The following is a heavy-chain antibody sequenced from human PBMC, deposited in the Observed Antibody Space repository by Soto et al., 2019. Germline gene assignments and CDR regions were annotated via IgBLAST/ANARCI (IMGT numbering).Heavy chain of an antibody. CDR3: ARGLMVRGVITNYYYYMDV. CDR2: ISAYNGNT. Sequence: ASVKVSCKASGYTFTSYGISWVRQAPGQGLEWMGWISAYNGNTNYAQKLQGRVTMTTDTSTSTAYMELRSLRSDDTTVYYCARGLMVRGVITNYYYYMDVWGKGTTVTVSS. D-gene: IGHD3-10*01. CDR1: GYTFTSYG. V-gene: IGHV1-18*01. J-gene: IGHJ6*03.